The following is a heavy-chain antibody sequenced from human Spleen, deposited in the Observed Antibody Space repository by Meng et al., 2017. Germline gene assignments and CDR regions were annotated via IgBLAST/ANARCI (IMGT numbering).Heavy chain of an antibody. J-gene: IGHJ4*02. CDR1: GYNFPDYY. Sequence: QVQLGQSGAEVKKPGASVKASCKPSGYNFPDYYIHWVRRAPGQGLEWMGRIDPKTGDTHYALKFQGRVTMTGDTSISTAYMELSGLRSDDTAMYYCARDEDISAAGKLFGDYWGQGTLVTASS. CDR2: IDPKTGDT. V-gene: IGHV1-2*06. CDR3: ARDEDISAAGKLFGDY. D-gene: IGHD6-13*01.